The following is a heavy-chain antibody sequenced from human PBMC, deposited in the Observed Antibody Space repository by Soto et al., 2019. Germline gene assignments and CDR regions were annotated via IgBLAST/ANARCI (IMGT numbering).Heavy chain of an antibody. Sequence: QVPLVESGGGVVQPGRSLRLSCAASGFTFSSYGMHWVRQAPGKGLEWVAVIWYDGSNKYYADSVKGRFTISRDNSKNPLYLQMNSLRAEGTAVYYCARGFGRDYYGMDVWGQGTTVTVSS. CDR3: ARGFGRDYYGMDV. V-gene: IGHV3-33*01. CDR1: GFTFSSYG. J-gene: IGHJ6*02. D-gene: IGHD3-10*01. CDR2: IWYDGSNK.